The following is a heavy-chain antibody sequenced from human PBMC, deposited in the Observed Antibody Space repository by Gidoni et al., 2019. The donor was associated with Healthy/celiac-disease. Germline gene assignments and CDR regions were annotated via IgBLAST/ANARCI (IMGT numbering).Heavy chain of an antibody. D-gene: IGHD2-15*01. CDR3: VKAGPRAATPYFDY. CDR1: GFPFSSYA. V-gene: IGHV3-64D*06. Sequence: EVQLVESGGGLVQPGGSLRLSCSASGFPFSSYAMHWVRQAPGKGLEYVSAISSNGGSTYYADSVKGRFTISRDNSKNTLYLQMSSLRAEDTAVYYCVKAGPRAATPYFDYWGQGTLVTVSS. J-gene: IGHJ4*02. CDR2: ISSNGGST.